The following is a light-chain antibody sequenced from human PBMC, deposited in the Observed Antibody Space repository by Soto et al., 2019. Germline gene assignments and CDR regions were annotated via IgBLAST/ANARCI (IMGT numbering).Light chain of an antibody. V-gene: IGKV3-15*01. Sequence: EIVMTQFPATLSGSPGERVTLSCRASQSVGKKLAWYQQKPGQAPRLLIYAASTRASDFPARFSGIGSGTDFTLTISSLQSEDFAVYYCQQYYDWPPYTVGQGTKLDMK. CDR3: QQYYDWPPYT. J-gene: IGKJ2*01. CDR1: QSVGKK. CDR2: AAS.